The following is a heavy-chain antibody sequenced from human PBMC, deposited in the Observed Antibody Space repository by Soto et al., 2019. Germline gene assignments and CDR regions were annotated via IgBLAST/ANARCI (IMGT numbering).Heavy chain of an antibody. Sequence: GASVKVSCKASGYAFTSYGISWVRQAPGQGLEWMGWISAYNGDTNYAQNFQGRVTMTIETSTRTAYMELRSLRSDDTAVYFCARHTCYYDSRGYYQDYCGQVTRVTVAS. CDR2: ISAYNGDT. V-gene: IGHV1-18*01. J-gene: IGHJ4*02. CDR1: GYAFTSYG. CDR3: ARHTCYYDSRGYYQDY. D-gene: IGHD3-22*01.